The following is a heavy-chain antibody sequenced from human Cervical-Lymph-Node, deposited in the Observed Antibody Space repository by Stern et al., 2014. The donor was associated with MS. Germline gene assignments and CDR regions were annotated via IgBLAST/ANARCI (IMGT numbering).Heavy chain of an antibody. D-gene: IGHD3-10*01. Sequence: QVQLVQSGAEVKKPGASVKVSCKASGYTITSHGISWVRHAPGQGLEWMGWISPYNGHTNYAQKLQGRVHMTTNTSTNIASMDIRSLRSDDTAVYYCAREGRVVRGGLHYYDGMDVWGQGTTVTVSS. J-gene: IGHJ6*02. CDR2: ISPYNGHT. CDR1: GYTITSHG. CDR3: AREGRVVRGGLHYYDGMDV. V-gene: IGHV1-18*01.